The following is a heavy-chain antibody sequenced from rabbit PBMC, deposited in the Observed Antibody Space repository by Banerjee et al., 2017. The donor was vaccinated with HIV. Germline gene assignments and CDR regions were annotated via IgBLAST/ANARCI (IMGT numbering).Heavy chain of an antibody. CDR1: DFSSNV. CDR3: ARDLGYAGYATYGYGTGMDL. Sequence: DFSSNVMCWVRQAPGKGLELIACIINGSGSTWYASWVNGRFTISRSTSQNTVDLKMTSLTAADTATYFCARDLGYAGYATYGYGTGMDLWGPGTLVTVS. CDR2: IINGSGST. D-gene: IGHD7-1*01. V-gene: IGHV1S43*01. J-gene: IGHJ6*01.